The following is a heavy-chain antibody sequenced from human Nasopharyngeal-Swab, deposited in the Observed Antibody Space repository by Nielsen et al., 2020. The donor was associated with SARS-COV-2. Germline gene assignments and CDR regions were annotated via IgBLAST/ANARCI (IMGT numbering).Heavy chain of an antibody. Sequence: ASVKVSCKASGYTFTDYYIHWVRQAPGQGLEWMGRINPHSGGTNSAQKFQGRVTMTRDTSISTAYMGLSGLGSADTALYFCARGACTGNSCYTGANTFHIWGLGTMVTVSS. J-gene: IGHJ3*02. V-gene: IGHV1-2*06. CDR2: INPHSGGT. CDR3: ARGACTGNSCYTGANTFHI. D-gene: IGHD2-8*02. CDR1: GYTFTDYY.